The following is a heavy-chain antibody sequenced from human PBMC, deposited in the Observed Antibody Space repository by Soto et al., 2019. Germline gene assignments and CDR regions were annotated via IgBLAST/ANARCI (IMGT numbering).Heavy chain of an antibody. CDR3: ARHGYYDFWSGYYTNDWVMDV. Sequence: SETLSLTCTVSGGSISSYYWSWIRQPPGKGLEWIGYIYYSGSTNYNPSLKSRVTISVDTSKNQFSLRLSSVAAADTAVYYCARHGYYDFWSGYYTNDWVMDVWGKGTTVTVSS. CDR2: IYYSGST. J-gene: IGHJ6*04. D-gene: IGHD3-3*01. V-gene: IGHV4-59*08. CDR1: GGSISSYY.